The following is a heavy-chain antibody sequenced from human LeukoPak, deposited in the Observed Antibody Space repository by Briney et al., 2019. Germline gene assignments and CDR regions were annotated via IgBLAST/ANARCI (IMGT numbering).Heavy chain of an antibody. Sequence: ASVKVSCKASGYTFTSYGISWVRQSPGQGLEGMGWISAYNGNTNYAQKLQGRVTMTTDTSTSTAYMELRSLRSDDTAVYYCARGSRKGSAGGVDYWGQGTLVTVSS. CDR3: ARGSRKGSAGGVDY. J-gene: IGHJ4*02. D-gene: IGHD2-8*02. CDR1: GYTFTSYG. CDR2: ISAYNGNT. V-gene: IGHV1-18*01.